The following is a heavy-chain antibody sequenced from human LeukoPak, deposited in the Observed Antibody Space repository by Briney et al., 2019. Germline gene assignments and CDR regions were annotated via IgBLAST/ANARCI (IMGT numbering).Heavy chain of an antibody. CDR2: IKQDGSEK. CDR3: ARKLRFLWGSWFDP. CDR1: GFTFSSYW. Sequence: GGSLRLSCAASGFTFSSYWMSWVRQAPGKGLEWVANIKQDGSEKYYVDSVKGRFTISRDNAKNSLYLQMNSLRAEDTAVYYCARKLRFLWGSWFDPWGQGTLVTVSS. V-gene: IGHV3-7*01. J-gene: IGHJ5*02. D-gene: IGHD3-3*01.